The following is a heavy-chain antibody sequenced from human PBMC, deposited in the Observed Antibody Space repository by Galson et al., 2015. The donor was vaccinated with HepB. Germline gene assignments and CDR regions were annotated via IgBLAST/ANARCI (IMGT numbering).Heavy chain of an antibody. Sequence: SVKVSCKASGYTFSDYGITWVRQAPGQGLEWMGWISAYNGNTNYAQLFQGRLTMTTDTSSSTAYMELRSLRSDDTAVYYCARGQASGTYYHVYNWGQGTLVTVSS. J-gene: IGHJ4*02. CDR3: ARGQASGTYYHVYN. CDR1: GYTFSDYG. D-gene: IGHD3-10*01. CDR2: ISAYNGNT. V-gene: IGHV1-18*01.